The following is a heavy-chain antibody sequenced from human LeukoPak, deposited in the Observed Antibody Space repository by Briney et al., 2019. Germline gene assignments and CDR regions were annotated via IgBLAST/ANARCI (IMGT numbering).Heavy chain of an antibody. D-gene: IGHD3-3*01. V-gene: IGHV3-21*03. CDR3: TTQRLTYYDFWSGYSRYGMDV. J-gene: IGHJ6*02. CDR2: ISSSSSYI. Sequence: PGGSLRLSCTASGFTFSSYSMNWVRQAPGKGLEWVSSISSSSSYIYYADSVKGRFTISRDNAKNSLYLQMNSLKTEDTAVYYCTTQRLTYYDFWSGYSRYGMDVWGQGTTVTVSS. CDR1: GFTFSSYS.